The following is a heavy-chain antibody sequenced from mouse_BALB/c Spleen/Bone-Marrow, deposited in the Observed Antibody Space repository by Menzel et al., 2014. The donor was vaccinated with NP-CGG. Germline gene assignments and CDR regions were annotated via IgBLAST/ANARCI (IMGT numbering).Heavy chain of an antibody. Sequence: VQLQQSGPELVKPGASVKISYKASGYSFTGYFMNWVKQSHGKSLEWIGRINPYNGVTFYNQKFKGKATLTVDKSSSTAHMELLSLTSEDSAVYYCGGQDGYYGGFAYWGQGTLVTVSA. J-gene: IGHJ3*01. CDR1: GYSFTGYF. CDR3: GGQDGYYGGFAY. CDR2: INPYNGVT. V-gene: IGHV1-37*01. D-gene: IGHD2-3*01.